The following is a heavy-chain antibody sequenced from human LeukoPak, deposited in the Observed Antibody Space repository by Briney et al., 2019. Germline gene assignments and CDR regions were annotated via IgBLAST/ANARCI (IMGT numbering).Heavy chain of an antibody. J-gene: IGHJ3*02. CDR3: ATRRPAGSGAFDI. CDR1: GGSISSYY. Sequence: PSETLSLTCTVSGGSISSYYWSWIRQPPGKGLEWIGYIYYSGSTNYNPSLKSRVTISVDTSKNQFSLKLSSVIAADTAVYYCATRRPAGSGAFDIWGQGTMVTVSS. CDR2: IYYSGST. V-gene: IGHV4-59*12. D-gene: IGHD2-2*01.